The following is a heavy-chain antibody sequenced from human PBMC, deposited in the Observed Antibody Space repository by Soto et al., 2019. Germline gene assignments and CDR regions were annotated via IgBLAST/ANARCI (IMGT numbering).Heavy chain of an antibody. J-gene: IGHJ4*02. CDR1: GGSISSYY. CDR2: IYYSGST. V-gene: IGHV4-59*01. D-gene: IGHD1-7*01. Sequence: ETLSLTCTVAGGSISSYYWSWIRQPPGKGLEWIGFIYYSGSTNYNPSLKSRVTISVDTSKNQFSLKLSSVTAADTAVYYCAREKTTIGDFDYWGQGTLVTVSS. CDR3: AREKTTIGDFDY.